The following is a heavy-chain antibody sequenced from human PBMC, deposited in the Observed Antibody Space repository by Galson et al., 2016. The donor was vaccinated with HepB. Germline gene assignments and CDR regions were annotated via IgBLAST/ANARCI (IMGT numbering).Heavy chain of an antibody. D-gene: IGHD6-13*01. V-gene: IGHV4-61*01. CDR1: GGSVSSGLYY. Sequence: SETLSLTCTVSGGSVSSGLYYWSWIRQSPGKGLEWIGYRYSSGSTNYNPSLQSRVTISVDTSKNQLSLRLNSVTAADTAVYYCARGRPRIAAGGQLPFDLWGPGTVVTVSS. CDR2: RYSSGST. CDR3: ARGRPRIAAGGQLPFDL. J-gene: IGHJ4*02.